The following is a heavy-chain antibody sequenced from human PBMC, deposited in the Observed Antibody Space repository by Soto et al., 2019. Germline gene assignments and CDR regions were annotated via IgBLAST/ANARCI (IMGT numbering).Heavy chain of an antibody. CDR1: GFTFSNAW. J-gene: IGHJ3*02. CDR2: IKSKTDGGTT. D-gene: IGHD5-18*01. CDR3: TTDLIQLWSDAFDI. V-gene: IGHV3-15*01. Sequence: SLRLSCAASGFTFSNAWMSWVRQAPGKGLEWVGRIKSKTDGGTTDYAAPVKGRFTISRDDSKNTLYLQMNSLKTEDTAVYYCTTDLIQLWSDAFDIWGQGTMVTVSS.